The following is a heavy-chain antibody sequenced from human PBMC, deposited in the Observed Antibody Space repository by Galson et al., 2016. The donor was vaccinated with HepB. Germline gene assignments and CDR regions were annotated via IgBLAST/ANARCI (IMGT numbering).Heavy chain of an antibody. Sequence: SETLSLTCSVSGGAISSDYWSWIRQSPDKGLEWIGYIYFSGTTKYNPSLRSRVTISLDTSKNQFSLTLTSVTAADTAVYYCARIDHAIVLFGIDVWGQGTTVTVSS. D-gene: IGHD2-8*01. CDR1: GGAISSDY. J-gene: IGHJ6*02. V-gene: IGHV4-59*01. CDR2: IYFSGTT. CDR3: ARIDHAIVLFGIDV.